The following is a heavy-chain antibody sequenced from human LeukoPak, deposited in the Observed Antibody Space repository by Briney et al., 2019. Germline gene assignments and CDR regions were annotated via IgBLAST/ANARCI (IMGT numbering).Heavy chain of an antibody. V-gene: IGHV4-59*12. D-gene: IGHD6-13*01. CDR3: AREGGVAAAGRSGYFDY. CDR2: IYYSGRT. CDR1: GGSISSYY. Sequence: SETLSLTCTVSGGSISSYYWSWIRQPPGKGLEWIGYIYYSGRTYYNPSLKSRVTISLDTSTNQFSLRLSSVTAADTAVFYCAREGGVAAAGRSGYFDYWGQGTLVTVSS. J-gene: IGHJ4*02.